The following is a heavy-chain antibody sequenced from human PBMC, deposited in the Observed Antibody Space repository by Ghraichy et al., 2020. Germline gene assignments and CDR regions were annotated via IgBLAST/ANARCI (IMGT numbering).Heavy chain of an antibody. CDR1: GFIFSDFY. Sequence: GGSLRLSCAASGFIFSDFYMTCVRQAPGKGLEWVSYISTRGTNIQYADSVRGRFTVSRDDAENSLYLQMNSLRAEDTAVYYCARRHGYFDYWGQGTLVAVSS. V-gene: IGHV3-11*01. CDR3: ARRHGYFDY. CDR2: ISTRGTNI. J-gene: IGHJ4*02.